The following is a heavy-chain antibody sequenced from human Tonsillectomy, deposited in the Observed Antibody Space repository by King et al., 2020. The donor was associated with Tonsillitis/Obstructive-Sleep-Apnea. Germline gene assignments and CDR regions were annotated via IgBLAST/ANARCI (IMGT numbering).Heavy chain of an antibody. Sequence: VQLVESGGGLVQPGRSLRLSCAASGFTFDDYAMHGVRQAPGKGLEWVSGLSWNSGNIGYADSVKGRFTISRDNAKNSLYLQMNSLRAEDTALYYCAKDIIPAAIGEGFDYWGQGTLVTVSS. CDR1: GFTFDDYA. CDR2: LSWNSGNI. J-gene: IGHJ4*02. V-gene: IGHV3-9*01. D-gene: IGHD2-2*02. CDR3: AKDIIPAAIGEGFDY.